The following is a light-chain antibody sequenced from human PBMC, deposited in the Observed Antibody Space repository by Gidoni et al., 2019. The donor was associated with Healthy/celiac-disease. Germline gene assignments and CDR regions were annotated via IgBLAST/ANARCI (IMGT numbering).Light chain of an antibody. V-gene: IGKV1-33*01. CDR3: QQYDNLPLT. Sequence: DIQRTQSPYSLSASAGDRVTITCQASQDISYYFNRYHQKPGKVPKLLIYDASNLETGVPTRFSGSGSGTDFTFTISSLQPEDIATYSCQQYDNLPLTFGGGTKVEIQ. J-gene: IGKJ4*01. CDR2: DAS. CDR1: QDISYY.